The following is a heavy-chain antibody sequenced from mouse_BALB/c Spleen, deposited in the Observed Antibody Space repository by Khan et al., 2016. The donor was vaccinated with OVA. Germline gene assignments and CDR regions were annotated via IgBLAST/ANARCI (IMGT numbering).Heavy chain of an antibody. CDR1: GFSLTSYG. J-gene: IGHJ3*01. CDR2: IWVGGST. CDR3: SRETTATPY. Sequence: QVQLKQSGPGLVAPSQSLSITCTVSGFSLTSYGVHWVRQPPGKGLEWLGIIWVGGSTNYNSALMSRLSISHDNSKSQVFLKMNSLQNDDTAMNYCSRETTATPYWGQGTLVTVSA. D-gene: IGHD1-2*01. V-gene: IGHV2-9*02.